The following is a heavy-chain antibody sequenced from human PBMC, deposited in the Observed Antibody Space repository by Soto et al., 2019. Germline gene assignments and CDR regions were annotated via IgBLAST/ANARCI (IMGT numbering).Heavy chain of an antibody. CDR3: ARVVRFFGGHAGY. Sequence: QVLLVQSGADVKKPGASVKVSCKTSGYTVTEFDINWVRQAPGQGLEWMGWMNTNTGNTGYAQKFQGRVTTTRDTSISTAYMELRRLRSEATAVYYCARVVRFFGGHAGYWGQGTLVTVSS. J-gene: IGHJ4*02. D-gene: IGHD3-3*01. V-gene: IGHV1-8*01. CDR1: GYTVTEFD. CDR2: MNTNTGNT.